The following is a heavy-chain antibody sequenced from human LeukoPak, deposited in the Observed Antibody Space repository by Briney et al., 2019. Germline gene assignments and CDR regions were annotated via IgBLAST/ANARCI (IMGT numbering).Heavy chain of an antibody. CDR3: ARLHSSGWYLNWFDP. Sequence: PGGSPRLSCAASGFTFSSYGMSWVRQAPGKGLEWVSAISGSGSSTYYADSVKGRFTISRDNSKNTLYLQMNSLRAEDTAVYYCARLHSSGWYLNWFDPWGQGTLVTVSS. V-gene: IGHV3-23*01. J-gene: IGHJ5*02. D-gene: IGHD6-19*01. CDR2: ISGSGSST. CDR1: GFTFSSYG.